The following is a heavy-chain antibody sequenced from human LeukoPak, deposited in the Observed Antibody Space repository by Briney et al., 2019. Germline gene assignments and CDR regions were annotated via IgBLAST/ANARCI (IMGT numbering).Heavy chain of an antibody. Sequence: SETLSLTCTVSGGSINSYYWSWIRQPPGKGLEWIGYIYHRGSTNYNSSLKSRVSISVDTSKNQFYLKLTSVTAADTAVYYCARGPVTSSTRYYYYMDVWGKGTTVTVSS. J-gene: IGHJ6*03. V-gene: IGHV4-59*08. CDR1: GGSINSYY. D-gene: IGHD2-15*01. CDR3: ARGPVTSSTRYYYYMDV. CDR2: IYHRGST.